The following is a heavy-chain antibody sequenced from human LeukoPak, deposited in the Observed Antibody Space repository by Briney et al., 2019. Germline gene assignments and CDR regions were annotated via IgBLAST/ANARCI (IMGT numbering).Heavy chain of an antibody. J-gene: IGHJ4*02. CDR3: AREDSSGYLGY. D-gene: IGHD3-22*01. CDR1: GGSINSGGYY. CDR2: IYYSGST. Sequence: SQTLSLTCTVSGGSINSGGYYWNWIRQPPGKGLEWIGYIYYSGSTNYNPSLKSRVTISVDTSKNQFSLKLTSLTAADTAVYYCAREDSSGYLGYWGQGTLVTVSS. V-gene: IGHV4-61*08.